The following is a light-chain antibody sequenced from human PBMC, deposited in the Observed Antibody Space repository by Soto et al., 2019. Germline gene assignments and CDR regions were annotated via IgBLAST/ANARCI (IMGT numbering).Light chain of an antibody. Sequence: QSVLTQPASGSGSPGQSITISCSGTSSDVGGYKYVSWYEQHPRKAPKLMIYEVNNRPSGVSNRFSGSKSGNTASLTVSGLQADDEADYYCSSFTSSSTLDVFGTGTKLTVL. V-gene: IGLV2-14*01. CDR2: EVN. CDR1: SSDVGGYKY. J-gene: IGLJ1*01. CDR3: SSFTSSSTLDV.